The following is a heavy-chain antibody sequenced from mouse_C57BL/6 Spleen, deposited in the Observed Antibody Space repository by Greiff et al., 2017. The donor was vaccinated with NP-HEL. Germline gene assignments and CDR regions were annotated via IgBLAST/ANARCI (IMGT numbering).Heavy chain of an antibody. V-gene: IGHV3-6*01. Sequence: EVQLQESGPGLVKPSQSLSLTCSVTGYSITSGYYWNWIRQFPGNKLEWMGYISYDGSNNYNPSLKNRISITRDTSKNQFFLKLNSVTTEDTATYYCARERSWDYFDYWGQGTTLTVSS. CDR3: ARERSWDYFDY. CDR1: GYSITSGYY. J-gene: IGHJ2*01. CDR2: ISYDGSN. D-gene: IGHD4-1*01.